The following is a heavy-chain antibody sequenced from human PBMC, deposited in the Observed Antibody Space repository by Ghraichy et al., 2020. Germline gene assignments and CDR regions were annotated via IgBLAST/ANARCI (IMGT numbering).Heavy chain of an antibody. D-gene: IGHD3-10*01. CDR3: TTRLWSGSGTYRVGNDY. V-gene: IGHV3-15*01. CDR1: GFTFSNAW. J-gene: IGHJ4*02. CDR2: IKSKTDGETT. Sequence: GASLRLSCAVSGFTFSNAWMNWVRQAPAKGLEWVGHIKSKTDGETTDYAAPVKGRFAISRDDSKSTLYLQINSLKTEDTAVSFCTTRLWSGSGTYRVGNDYWGQGTLVTVSS.